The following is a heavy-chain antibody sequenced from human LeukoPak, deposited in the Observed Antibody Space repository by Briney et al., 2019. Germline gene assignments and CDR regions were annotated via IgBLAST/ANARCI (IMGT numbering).Heavy chain of an antibody. D-gene: IGHD3-10*01. V-gene: IGHV3-23*01. J-gene: IGHJ4*02. Sequence: GGSLRLSCAASGFTFSSYAMSWVRQAPGKGLEWVSAISGSGVRTYYADSVKGRFTISRDNSKNTLYLQMNSLRAEDTAEDYCAKASSDYYASGSYYTGDYWGQGTLVTVSS. CDR3: AKASSDYYASGSYYTGDY. CDR1: GFTFSSYA. CDR2: ISGSGVRT.